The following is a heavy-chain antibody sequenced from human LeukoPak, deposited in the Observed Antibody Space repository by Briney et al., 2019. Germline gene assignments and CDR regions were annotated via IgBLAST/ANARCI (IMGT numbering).Heavy chain of an antibody. V-gene: IGHV3-48*03. Sequence: PGGSLRLSCAASGFTFSSYEMNWVRQAPGKGLEWISYISGSGSPIYYADFVKGRFTISRDNAKNSLYLQMNSLRAEDTAVYYCKGFIPYGMDVWGQGTTVTVSS. CDR1: GFTFSSYE. J-gene: IGHJ6*02. CDR3: KGFIPYGMDV. CDR2: ISGSGSPI. D-gene: IGHD3-16*01.